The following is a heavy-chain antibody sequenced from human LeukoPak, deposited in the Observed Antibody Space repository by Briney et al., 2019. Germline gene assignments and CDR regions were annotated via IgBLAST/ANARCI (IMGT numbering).Heavy chain of an antibody. D-gene: IGHD3-22*01. J-gene: IGHJ3*02. V-gene: IGHV3-53*01. CDR2: SYSGGST. Sequence: PGGSLRRSSAASRVTLSRNYMRCGRQAPGRGVEGGLVSYSGGSTYYADYVQGRFTIYRDNTKNTLYLQMNSLRAEDTAVYYCARDGYYYDSSGRAFDSWGQGTMVTVSS. CDR1: RVTLSRNY. CDR3: ARDGYYYDSSGRAFDS.